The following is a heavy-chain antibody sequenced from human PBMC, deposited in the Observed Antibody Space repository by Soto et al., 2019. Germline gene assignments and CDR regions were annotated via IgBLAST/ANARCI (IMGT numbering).Heavy chain of an antibody. V-gene: IGHV4-34*01. CDR2: INHSGST. J-gene: IGHJ4*02. Sequence: QVQLQQWGAGLLKPSETLSLTCAVYGGSFSGYCWTWIRQPPGTGLEWIGEINHSGSTNYNPSPKSRVTISVDTSKNQFSLKLTSVTAADTAVYYCARDKITGLFDYWGQGTLVTVSS. D-gene: IGHD2-8*02. CDR3: ARDKITGLFDY. CDR1: GGSFSGYC.